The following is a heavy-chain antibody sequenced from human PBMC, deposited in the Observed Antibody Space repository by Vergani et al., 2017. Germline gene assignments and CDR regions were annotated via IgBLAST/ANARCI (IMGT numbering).Heavy chain of an antibody. CDR1: GFKFSDRY. CDR3: AKNPGISTPRHYYAMDV. V-gene: IGHV3-11*04. CDR2: ISPGASTV. Sequence: LEESGGGSAKPGGSLRLSCAASGFKFSDRYMSWIRQAPGKGLEWVSHISPGASTVSYTDSVTGQFTVSRDNDNNSLTLDMTTLRVEDTAVYYCAKNPGISTPRHYYAMDVWGQGTTVTVSS. J-gene: IGHJ6*02. D-gene: IGHD1-14*01.